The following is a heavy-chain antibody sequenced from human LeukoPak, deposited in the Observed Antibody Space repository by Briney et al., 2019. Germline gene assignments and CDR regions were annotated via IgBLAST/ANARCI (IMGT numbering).Heavy chain of an antibody. D-gene: IGHD3-9*01. J-gene: IGHJ4*02. CDR1: GFTFSSYG. V-gene: IGHV3-23*01. CDR2: ISASGGST. CDR3: AARKGDILTGYLDY. Sequence: GGTLRLSCAASGFTFSSYGMRWVRQAPGKGLEWVSGISASGGSTYYADSVKGRFTISRDNFKNTLYLQMNSLRAEDTALYYCAARKGDILTGYLDYWGQGTLVTVSS.